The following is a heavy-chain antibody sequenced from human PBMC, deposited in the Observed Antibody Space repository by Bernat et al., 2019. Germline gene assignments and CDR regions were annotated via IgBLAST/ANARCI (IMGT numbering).Heavy chain of an antibody. J-gene: IGHJ6*02. D-gene: IGHD5-12*01. CDR1: GFTVSSNY. Sequence: EVQLVESGGGLVQPGGSLRLSCAASGFTVSSNYMSWVRQAPGKGLEWVSVIYSGGSTYYADSAKGRFTISRHNSKNTLYLQMNSLRAEDTAVYYCARDRDSGYWYYYGMDVWGQGTTVTVSS. CDR2: IYSGGST. CDR3: ARDRDSGYWYYYGMDV. V-gene: IGHV3-53*04.